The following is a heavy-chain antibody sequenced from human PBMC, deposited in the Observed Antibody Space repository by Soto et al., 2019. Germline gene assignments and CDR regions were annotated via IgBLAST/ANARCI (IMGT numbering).Heavy chain of an antibody. V-gene: IGHV3-23*01. CDR1: GFTFSSYA. CDR2: ISGSGGST. J-gene: IGHJ3*02. Sequence: WGSMRLSCAASGFTFSSYAMSWVRQAPGKGLEWVSAISGSGGSTYYADSVKGRSTISRDNSKNTLYLQMNSLRAEDTAVYYCAKDQVAAAGGAFDIWGQGTMVTVSS. CDR3: AKDQVAAAGGAFDI. D-gene: IGHD6-13*01.